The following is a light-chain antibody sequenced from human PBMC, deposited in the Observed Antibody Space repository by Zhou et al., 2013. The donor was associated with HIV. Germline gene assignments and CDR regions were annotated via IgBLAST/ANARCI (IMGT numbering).Light chain of an antibody. CDR1: QTVSSSY. CDR3: QVYGTSGT. CDR2: GAS. Sequence: EIVLTQSPGTLSLSPGERATLSCRASQTVSSSYLAWYQQIPGQAPRLLIHGASSRATGIPDRFSGSGSATDSTLTISSLEPADFGVYYCQVYGTSGTFGPGTKVDIK. J-gene: IGKJ3*01. V-gene: IGKV3-20*01.